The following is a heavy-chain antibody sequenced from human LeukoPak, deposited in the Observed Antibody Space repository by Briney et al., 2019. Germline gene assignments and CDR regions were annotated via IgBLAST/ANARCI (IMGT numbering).Heavy chain of an antibody. CDR3: AKEVVPAANYYYYYYMDV. J-gene: IGHJ6*03. CDR2: ISGSGAST. D-gene: IGHD2-2*01. V-gene: IGHV3-23*01. CDR1: GFTFSIFA. Sequence: GGSLRLSCAASGFTFSIFAMSWVRPAPGKGLEWVSAISGSGASTYYTDSVKGRFTISRDNSKNTLYLQMNSLRAEDTAVYYCAKEVVPAANYYYYYYMDVWGKGTTVTVSS.